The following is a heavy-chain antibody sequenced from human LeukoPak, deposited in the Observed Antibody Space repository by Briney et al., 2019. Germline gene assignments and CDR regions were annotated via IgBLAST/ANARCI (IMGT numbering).Heavy chain of an antibody. CDR2: FSSSGDYI. D-gene: IGHD2-2*01. Sequence: GGSLRLSCAASGFTFSSYAMNWVRQAPGKGLEWVSSFSSSGDYIYYADSVKGRFTIFRDYAKNSLFLQMNSLRAEDTAVYYCTRGIGYCSSISCPFDYWGQGTLVTVS. J-gene: IGHJ4*02. V-gene: IGHV3-21*01. CDR1: GFTFSSYA. CDR3: TRGIGYCSSISCPFDY.